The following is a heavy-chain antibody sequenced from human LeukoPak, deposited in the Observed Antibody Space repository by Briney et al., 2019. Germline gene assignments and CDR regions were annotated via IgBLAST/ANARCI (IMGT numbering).Heavy chain of an antibody. CDR1: GFTFSCYS. D-gene: IGHD4-17*01. J-gene: IGHJ6*02. CDR2: ISYSGPHM. V-gene: IGHV3-21*04. Sequence: GGSLRLSCAASGFTFSCYSMNWVRQAPGKGLEWVSSISYSGPHMFYADSVKGRFTISRDNAKNSLYLQMNSLRAEDTAVYYCARESGLSLWDGDYYHYYYYGMDVWGQGTTVTVSS. CDR3: ARESGLSLWDGDYYHYYYYGMDV.